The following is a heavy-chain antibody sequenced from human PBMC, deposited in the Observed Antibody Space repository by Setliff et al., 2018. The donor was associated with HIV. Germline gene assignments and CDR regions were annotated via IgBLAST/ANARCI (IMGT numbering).Heavy chain of an antibody. CDR3: ARDGGYSGWYFVLGQFDF. Sequence: ASETLSLTCAVYGGSFSDYYWTRIRQSPGKGLEWIGEINHRGSTNYNPSLKSRVTISVDTSKNQFSLKLSSVTAADTAVYYCARDGGYSGWYFVLGQFDFWGQGSLVTVSS. V-gene: IGHV4-34*01. CDR2: INHRGST. D-gene: IGHD6-19*01. J-gene: IGHJ4*02. CDR1: GGSFSDYY.